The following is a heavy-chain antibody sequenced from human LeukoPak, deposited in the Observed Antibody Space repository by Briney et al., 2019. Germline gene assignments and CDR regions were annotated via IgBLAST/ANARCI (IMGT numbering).Heavy chain of an antibody. Sequence: GGSLRLSCAASGFTFSSYAMSWVRQAPGKGLEWVSAISGSGGSAFYADSVKGRFTISRDKSKNTLYLQMNTLRAEDTAIYYCAKDQEATHYYDSSGYYYVTAFDYWGQGTLVTVSS. CDR1: GFTFSSYA. CDR2: ISGSGGSA. J-gene: IGHJ4*02. D-gene: IGHD3-22*01. V-gene: IGHV3-23*01. CDR3: AKDQEATHYYDSSGYYYVTAFDY.